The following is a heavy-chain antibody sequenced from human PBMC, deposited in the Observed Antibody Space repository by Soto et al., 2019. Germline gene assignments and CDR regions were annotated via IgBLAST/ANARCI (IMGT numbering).Heavy chain of an antibody. Sequence: GGSLRLSCAASGFYFSTYWMPWVRQAPGKGLEWVANIKPDGSERRYVDSVRSRFTISRDNARNSLYLQMNSLSADDTAVYYCAGASERYWGQGTLVTVSS. CDR1: GFYFSTYW. CDR2: IKPDGSER. J-gene: IGHJ4*02. CDR3: AGASERY. V-gene: IGHV3-7*01. D-gene: IGHD3-16*01.